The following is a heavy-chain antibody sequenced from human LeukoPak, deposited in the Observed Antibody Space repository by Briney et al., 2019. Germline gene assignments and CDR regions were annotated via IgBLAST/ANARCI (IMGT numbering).Heavy chain of an antibody. D-gene: IGHD1-26*01. CDR3: AKFSAISGSLGRPPNPFDY. V-gene: IGHV3-23*01. CDR1: GFTFSSYG. J-gene: IGHJ4*02. CDR2: ISGSGSSI. Sequence: GGSLRLSCAASGFTFSSYGMSWVRQAPGKGLEWVSAISGSGSSIYYADSVKGRFTTSRDNSKNTLYVQMHSLRAEDTAVYYCAKFSAISGSLGRPPNPFDYWGQGTLVTVSS.